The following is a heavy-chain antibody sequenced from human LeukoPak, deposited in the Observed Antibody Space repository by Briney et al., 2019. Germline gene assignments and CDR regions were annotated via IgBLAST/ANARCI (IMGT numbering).Heavy chain of an antibody. D-gene: IGHD1-26*01. CDR2: IEQDGSEK. CDR1: GFTFSSYW. CDR3: ARDSEWELLPDAFDI. Sequence: GGSLRLSCAASGFTFSSYWMSWVRQAPGKGLEWVANIEQDGSEKYYVDSVKGRFTISRDNAKNSLYLQMNSLRAEDTAVYYCARDSEWELLPDAFDIWGQGTMVTVSS. V-gene: IGHV3-7*03. J-gene: IGHJ3*02.